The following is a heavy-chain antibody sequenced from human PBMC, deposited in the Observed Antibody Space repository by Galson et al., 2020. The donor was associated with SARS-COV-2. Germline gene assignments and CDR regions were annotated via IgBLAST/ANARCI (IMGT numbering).Heavy chain of an antibody. CDR2: IYSSGSN. D-gene: IGHD1-26*01. CDR1: GGFISGHF. J-gene: IGHJ4*02. V-gene: IGHV4-59*08. Sequence: SETLSLTCSVSGGFISGHFWSWIRQPPGKGLEWNGYIYSSGSNNSNPPLKSRVTISVDTSKNQFSLKLSTVTAADTAVYYCARRSSGSPFAYWGQGTLVTVSS. CDR3: ARRSSGSPFAY.